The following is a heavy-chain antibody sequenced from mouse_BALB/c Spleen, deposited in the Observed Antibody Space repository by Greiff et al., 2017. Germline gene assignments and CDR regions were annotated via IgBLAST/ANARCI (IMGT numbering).Heavy chain of an antibody. CDR1: GFTFSDYG. CDR3: ARGDYGSRGYWYFDV. CDR2: ISNLAYSI. D-gene: IGHD1-1*01. Sequence: DVMLVESGGGLVQPGGSRKLSCAASGFTFSDYGMAWVRQAPGKGPEWVAFISNLAYSIYYADTVTGRFTISRENAKNTLYLQMSSLKSEDTAMYYCARGDYGSRGYWYFDVWGAGTTVTVSS. J-gene: IGHJ1*01. V-gene: IGHV5-15*02.